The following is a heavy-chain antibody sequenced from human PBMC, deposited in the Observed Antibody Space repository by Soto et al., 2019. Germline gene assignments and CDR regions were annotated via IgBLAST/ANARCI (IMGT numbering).Heavy chain of an antibody. CDR2: IIPIFGTA. J-gene: IGHJ6*02. CDR1: GGTFSSYA. V-gene: IGHV1-69*01. Sequence: QVQLVQSGAEVKKPGSSVKVSCKASGGTFSSYAISWVRQAPGQGLEWMGGIIPIFGTANYAQKFQGRVTITADESTSTAYMELSSLRSEDTAVYYCARVTVVPAAKQGYYYYGMDVWGQGTTVTVSS. CDR3: ARVTVVPAAKQGYYYYGMDV. D-gene: IGHD2-2*01.